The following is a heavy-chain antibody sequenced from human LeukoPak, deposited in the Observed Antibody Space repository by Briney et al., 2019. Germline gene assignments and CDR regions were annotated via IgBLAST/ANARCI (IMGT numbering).Heavy chain of an antibody. J-gene: IGHJ4*01. CDR2: IYSGGST. V-gene: IGHV3-66*02. CDR3: ARDPYSKIFGG. CDR1: GFTFSSYY. D-gene: IGHD3-3*01. Sequence: GGSLRLSCTVSGFTFSSYYMSWVRQAPGKGLEWVSIIYSGGSTYYSDSVKGRFTISRDNSKNTVFLQMNSLRAEDTAVYYCARDPYSKIFGGWGHGTLVTVSS.